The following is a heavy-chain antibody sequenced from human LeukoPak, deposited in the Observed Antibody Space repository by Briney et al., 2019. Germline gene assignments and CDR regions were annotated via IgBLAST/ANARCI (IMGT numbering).Heavy chain of an antibody. CDR1: GFTFSAYW. Sequence: PGGSLRLSCAASGFTFSAYWMHWVRQVPGKGLVWVSRNDGTATFFADSVKGRFTISRDNSKNNVYLQMYSLRVEDTSIYYCVRDYNWGFDYWGQGTVVTVSS. J-gene: IGHJ4*02. D-gene: IGHD1-1*01. V-gene: IGHV3-74*01. CDR3: VRDYNWGFDY. CDR2: NDGTAT.